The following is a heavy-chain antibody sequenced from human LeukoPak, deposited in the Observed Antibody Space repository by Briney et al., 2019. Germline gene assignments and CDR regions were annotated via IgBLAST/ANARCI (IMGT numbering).Heavy chain of an antibody. J-gene: IGHJ4*02. CDR2: IYYSGST. D-gene: IGHD6-19*01. CDR1: GGSINSYY. CDR3: ASDPEYSSGDGVDY. V-gene: IGHV4-59*12. Sequence: SETLSLTCTVSGGSINSYYWSWIRQPPGKGLEWIGYIYYSGSTNYNPSLKSRVTISVDTSKNQFSLKMSSVTAADTAVYYCASDPEYSSGDGVDYWGQGTLVTVSS.